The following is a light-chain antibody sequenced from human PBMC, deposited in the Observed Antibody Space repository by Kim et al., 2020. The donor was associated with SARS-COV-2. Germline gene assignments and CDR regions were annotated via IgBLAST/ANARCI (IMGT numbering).Light chain of an antibody. CDR1: NMGSKN. CDR2: RDT. V-gene: IGLV3-9*01. Sequence: SYELTQPLSVSVALGQTARITCDANNMGSKNVHWYQQQPGQAPVVVIYRDTNRPSGIPERFSGSNSGNTATLTISRAHAGDEADYYCQVWDNSIVVFGGGTQLTVL. J-gene: IGLJ2*01. CDR3: QVWDNSIVV.